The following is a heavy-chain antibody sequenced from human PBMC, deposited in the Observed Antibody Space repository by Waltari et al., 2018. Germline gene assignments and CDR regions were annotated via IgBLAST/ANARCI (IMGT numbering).Heavy chain of an antibody. D-gene: IGHD2-21*02. CDR3: ARSGDFGDYDA. V-gene: IGHV4-4*07. Sequence: QVQLQESGPGLVKPSETLSLTCSVSGGSISNYYWTWVRQSAGKGLEWSGRVHSSGHTSYNPSRERRVTMSLDTAGKEFSLKLRFVTAADTGVYFCARSGDFGDYDAWGQGTLVTVS. J-gene: IGHJ5*02. CDR1: GGSISNYY. CDR2: VHSSGHT.